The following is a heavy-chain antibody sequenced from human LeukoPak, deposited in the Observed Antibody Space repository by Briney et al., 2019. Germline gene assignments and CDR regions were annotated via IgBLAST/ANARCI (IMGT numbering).Heavy chain of an antibody. CDR1: GLTFSSHA. Sequence: GGSLRLSCAASGLTFSSHAMSWVRQAPGKGLEWVSAISADSYYTYYADSVQGRFTISRDNSKNALYLQMNSLRAGDTALYYCANFVDTSMGGNDYWGQGTLVTVSS. J-gene: IGHJ4*02. V-gene: IGHV3-23*01. CDR2: ISADSYYT. D-gene: IGHD5-18*01. CDR3: ANFVDTSMGGNDY.